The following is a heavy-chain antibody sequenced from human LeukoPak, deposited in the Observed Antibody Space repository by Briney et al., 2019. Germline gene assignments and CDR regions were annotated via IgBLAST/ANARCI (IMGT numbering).Heavy chain of an antibody. Sequence: HTGRSLRLSCAASGFTFSSYAMSWVRQAPGKGLEWVSAISGSGGSTYYADSVKGRFTISRDNSKNTLYLQMNSLRAEDTAVYYCAKDLTTGTTRIDAFDIWGQGTMVTVSS. V-gene: IGHV3-23*01. CDR2: ISGSGGST. CDR3: AKDLTTGTTRIDAFDI. CDR1: GFTFSSYA. D-gene: IGHD1-1*01. J-gene: IGHJ3*02.